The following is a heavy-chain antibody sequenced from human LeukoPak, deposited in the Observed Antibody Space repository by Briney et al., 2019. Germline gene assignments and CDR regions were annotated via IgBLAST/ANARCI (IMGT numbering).Heavy chain of an antibody. D-gene: IGHD3-22*01. CDR1: GFTFDDNA. Sequence: PGGSLRLSCAASGFTFDDNAMHWVRHAPGKGLEWVSGIDWNSGNLDYADSVKGRFTISRDNAKKSLYLQMNSLRAEDTAFYYCAKGSTYRYDNIGYPADYWGQGTLVTVSS. J-gene: IGHJ4*02. CDR2: IDWNSGNL. CDR3: AKGSTYRYDNIGYPADY. V-gene: IGHV3-9*01.